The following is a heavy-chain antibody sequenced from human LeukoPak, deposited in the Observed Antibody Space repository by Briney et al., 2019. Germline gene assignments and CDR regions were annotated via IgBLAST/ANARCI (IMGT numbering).Heavy chain of an antibody. CDR3: AKGLWTFDY. J-gene: IGHJ4*02. D-gene: IGHD4/OR15-4a*01. V-gene: IGHV3-23*01. CDR2: ISSSGRTT. Sequence: GGSLRLSCAASGFTFSNYAMTWVRQAPGKGLEWVSAISSSGRTTYYADSVKGWFTISRDNSKNTIYLQMNSLRAEDTAVYYCAKGLWTFDYWGQGTLVTVSS. CDR1: GFTFSNYA.